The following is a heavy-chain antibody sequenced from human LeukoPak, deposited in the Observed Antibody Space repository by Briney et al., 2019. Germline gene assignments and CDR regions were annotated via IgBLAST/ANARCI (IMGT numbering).Heavy chain of an antibody. V-gene: IGHV4-4*07. CDR2: IYYSGST. CDR1: GGSIGSDY. CDR3: ARGGDWFDP. Sequence: SETLPLTCTVSGGSIGSDYWNWIRQPAGKGVEWIGRIYYSGSTSYHPSLKSRVTMSIDTPKNQFSLKLSSVTAADTAVYYCARGGDWFDPWGQGTLVTVSS. D-gene: IGHD3-16*01. J-gene: IGHJ5*02.